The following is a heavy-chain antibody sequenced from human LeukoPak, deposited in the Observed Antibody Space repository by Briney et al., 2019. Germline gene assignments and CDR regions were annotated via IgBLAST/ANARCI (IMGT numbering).Heavy chain of an antibody. D-gene: IGHD6-19*01. V-gene: IGHV3-30-3*01. J-gene: IGHJ4*02. Sequence: GGSLRLSCAASGFTLSSYAMHWVLQAPGKGLEWVAVISYDGSNKYYADSVKGRFTISRDNSKNTLYLQMNSLRAEDTAVYYCARASEQWLVLDYWGQGTLVTVSS. CDR3: ARASEQWLVLDY. CDR2: ISYDGSNK. CDR1: GFTLSSYA.